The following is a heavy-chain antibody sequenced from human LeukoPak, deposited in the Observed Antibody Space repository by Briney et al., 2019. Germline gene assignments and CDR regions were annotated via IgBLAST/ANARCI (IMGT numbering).Heavy chain of an antibody. CDR1: GFTFSSYS. CDR2: IRSSSSTI. CDR3: ARDEVAATLYYYYYYGMDV. Sequence: GGSLRLSCAASGFTFSSYSMNWVRQAPGKGLEWVSYIRSSSSTIYYADSVKGRFTISRDNAKNSLYLQMNSLRAGDTAVYYCARDEVAATLYYYYYYGMDVWGQGTTVTVSS. J-gene: IGHJ6*02. D-gene: IGHD6-19*01. V-gene: IGHV3-48*04.